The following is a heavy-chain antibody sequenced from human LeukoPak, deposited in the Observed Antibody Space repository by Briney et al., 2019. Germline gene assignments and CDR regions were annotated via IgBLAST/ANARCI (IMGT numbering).Heavy chain of an antibody. CDR3: ARGGDSSGSIRSAFDI. V-gene: IGHV3-53*01. D-gene: IGHD3-22*01. CDR1: GFTISSNY. Sequence: HGGSLRLSCASSGFTISSNYMSWVRPPPGKGLEWVSVISSSGSTYYADSVNGRFTISRDNSKNTLYLQMNSLRAEDTAVYYCARGGDSSGSIRSAFDIWGQGTMVTVSS. CDR2: ISSSGST. J-gene: IGHJ3*02.